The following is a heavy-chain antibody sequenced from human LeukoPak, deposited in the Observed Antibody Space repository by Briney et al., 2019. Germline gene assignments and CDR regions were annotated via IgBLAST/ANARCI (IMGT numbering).Heavy chain of an antibody. V-gene: IGHV4-34*01. CDR2: INHSGST. Sequence: PSETLSLTCAVYGGSFSGYYWSWIRQPPGKGLEWIGEINHSGSTNYNPSLKSRVTISVDTSKNQFSLKLSSVTAADTAVYYCARGSNSGWQRAVWLDPWGQGTLVTVSS. D-gene: IGHD6-19*01. CDR3: ARGSNSGWQRAVWLDP. CDR1: GGSFSGYY. J-gene: IGHJ5*02.